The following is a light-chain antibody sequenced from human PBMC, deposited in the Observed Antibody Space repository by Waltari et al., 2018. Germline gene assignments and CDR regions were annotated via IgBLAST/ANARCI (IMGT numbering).Light chain of an antibody. V-gene: IGLV2-14*03. J-gene: IGLJ3*02. Sequence: WFQQHPAKAPKRIIYDASTRPSWTSYRFSRSKSGDTASLTIAGLQAEDEADYYCSSYTTSRTWVFGGGTKLTVL. CDR2: DAS. CDR3: SSYTTSRTWV.